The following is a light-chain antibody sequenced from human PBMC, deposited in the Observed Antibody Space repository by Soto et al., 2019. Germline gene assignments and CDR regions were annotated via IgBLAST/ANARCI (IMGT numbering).Light chain of an antibody. CDR1: QTISSW. J-gene: IGKJ1*01. CDR2: AAS. Sequence: DIQMTQSQSAMSASVGDRFTITCRASQTISSWLAWYQQKPGKAPKLLIYAASSLQSGVPSRFSGSGAGTDFTLTISSLHPEDFATYYCRQSYRTPTWTFGQGTKVDI. V-gene: IGKV1-39*01. CDR3: RQSYRTPTWT.